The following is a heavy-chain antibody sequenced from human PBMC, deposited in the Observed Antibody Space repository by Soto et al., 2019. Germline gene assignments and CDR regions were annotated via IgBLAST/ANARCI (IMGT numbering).Heavy chain of an antibody. CDR3: ARQRRVFLTGYLDAFDV. J-gene: IGHJ3*01. CDR1: GYNFTTYW. Sequence: GESLKISCKSTGYNFTTYWIGWVRQTPEKGLEWMGIIYPGASHTTYSPSFQGQVTFSVDKSINTAYLHWNTLKASATAIYYCARQRRVFLTGYLDAFDVWGQGTMVTVSS. CDR2: IYPGASHT. V-gene: IGHV5-51*01. D-gene: IGHD3-9*01.